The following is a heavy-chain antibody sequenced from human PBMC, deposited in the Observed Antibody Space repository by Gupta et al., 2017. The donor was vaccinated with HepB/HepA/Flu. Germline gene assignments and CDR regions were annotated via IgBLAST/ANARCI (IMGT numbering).Heavy chain of an antibody. CDR2: YYYRWST. D-gene: IGHD6-6*01. V-gene: IGHV4-39*01. CDR3: ASPSPQREFSSSRYYFDY. Sequence: QLQLQESGPGLVTSSETLSLTCAVSGGSSGSTGYYLGCIRPSPGKGLEWIGSYYYRWSTYYNPSLKSRVNISADTSKNQFYLKLNSVTATDTAVYYCASPSPQREFSSSRYYFDYWGQGTLVTVSS. CDR1: GGSSGSTGYY. J-gene: IGHJ4*02.